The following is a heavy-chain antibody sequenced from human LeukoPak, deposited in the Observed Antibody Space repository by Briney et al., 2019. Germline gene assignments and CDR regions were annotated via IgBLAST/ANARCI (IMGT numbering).Heavy chain of an antibody. CDR3: AKDRAMVRGVMISD. Sequence: GGSLRLSCAASGFTFSSYWMSWVRQAPGKGLEWVANIKQDGSEKYYVDSVKGRFTISRDNAKKSVYLQMNSLRAEDTAVYYCAKDRAMVRGVMISDWGQGTLVTVSS. D-gene: IGHD3-10*01. V-gene: IGHV3-7*01. CDR2: IKQDGSEK. J-gene: IGHJ4*02. CDR1: GFTFSSYW.